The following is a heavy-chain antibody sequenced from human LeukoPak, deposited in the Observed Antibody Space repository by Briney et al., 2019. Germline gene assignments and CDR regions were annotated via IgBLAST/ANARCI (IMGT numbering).Heavy chain of an antibody. CDR1: GFTFSSYA. CDR2: ISGSGGST. Sequence: PGGSLRLSCAASGFTFSSYAMSWVRQAPGKGLEWVSAISGSGGSTYYADSVKGRFTISRDNAKNMLYLQMNNVGVDDTAIYYCVRGLGDYWGRGTLVTVSS. CDR3: VRGLGDY. V-gene: IGHV3-23*01. J-gene: IGHJ4*02.